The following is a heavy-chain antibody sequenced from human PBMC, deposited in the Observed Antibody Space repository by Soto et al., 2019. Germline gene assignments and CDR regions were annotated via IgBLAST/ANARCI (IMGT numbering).Heavy chain of an antibody. CDR3: AKDPPWLPRYYYYGMDV. Sequence: QVQLVESGGGVVQPGRSLRLSCAASGFTFSSYGMHWVRQAPGKGLEWVAVISYDGSNKYYADSVKGRFTISRDNSKNTLDLQMNSLRAEDTAVYYCAKDPPWLPRYYYYGMDVWGQGTTVTVSS. CDR1: GFTFSSYG. D-gene: IGHD6-19*01. J-gene: IGHJ6*02. V-gene: IGHV3-30*18. CDR2: ISYDGSNK.